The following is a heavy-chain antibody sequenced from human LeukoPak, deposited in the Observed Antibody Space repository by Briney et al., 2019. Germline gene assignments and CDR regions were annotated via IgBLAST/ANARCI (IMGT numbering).Heavy chain of an antibody. CDR2: ISSSSIYI. V-gene: IGHV3-21*01. CDR3: ARDLPSSDAFGI. D-gene: IGHD6-13*01. CDR1: GFTFTSYS. Sequence: GGSLRLSCAASGFTFTSYSMNWVRQAPGKGLEWVSSISSSSIYIYYADSVKGRFTISRDNAKNSLYLQMNSLRAEDTAVYYCARDLPSSDAFGIWGQGTMVTVSS. J-gene: IGHJ3*02.